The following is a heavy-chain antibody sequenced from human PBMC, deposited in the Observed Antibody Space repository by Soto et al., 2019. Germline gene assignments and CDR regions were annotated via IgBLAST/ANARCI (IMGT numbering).Heavy chain of an antibody. V-gene: IGHV3-15*07. D-gene: IGHD3-22*01. J-gene: IGHJ4*02. CDR3: TTDVLHQYYYDSSGYGAGFDY. CDR2: IKSKTDGGTT. Sequence: GGSLRLSCAASGFTFSNAWMNWVRQAPGKGLEWVGRIKSKTDGGTTDYAAPVKGRFTISRDDSKNTLYLQMNSLKTEDTAVYYCTTDVLHQYYYDSSGYGAGFDYWGQGTLVTVSS. CDR1: GFTFSNAW.